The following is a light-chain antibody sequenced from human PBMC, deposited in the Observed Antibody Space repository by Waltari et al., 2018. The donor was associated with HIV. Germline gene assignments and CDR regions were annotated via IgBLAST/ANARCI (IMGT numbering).Light chain of an antibody. CDR2: EVS. J-gene: IGLJ2*01. Sequence: QSALTQPASVSGSPGQSLTISCTGTNGDVGTYNYVSWYQQHPGKAPKLIIYEVSNRPSGVSSRFSASKSGNTASLTISGVQAEDEGDYFCSSYTSTRNLIFGGGTALTVL. CDR1: NGDVGTYNY. V-gene: IGLV2-14*03. CDR3: SSYTSTRNLI.